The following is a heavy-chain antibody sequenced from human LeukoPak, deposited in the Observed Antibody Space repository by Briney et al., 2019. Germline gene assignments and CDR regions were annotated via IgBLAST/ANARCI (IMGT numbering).Heavy chain of an antibody. V-gene: IGHV4-59*01. Sequence: SETLSLTCTVSGGSITTYYWSWIRQPPGEGLEWIGYVYYTGSTNYNPSLKSRVAISVDTSKNQFPLKMSSVTAADTAVYYCAQHGGAFDIWGQGTMVTVSS. CDR3: AQHGGAFDI. CDR2: VYYTGST. CDR1: GGSITTYY. J-gene: IGHJ3*02. D-gene: IGHD2-2*01.